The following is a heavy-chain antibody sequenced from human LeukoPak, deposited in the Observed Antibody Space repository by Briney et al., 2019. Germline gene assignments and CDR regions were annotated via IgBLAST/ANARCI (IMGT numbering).Heavy chain of an antibody. J-gene: IGHJ4*02. D-gene: IGHD6-19*01. V-gene: IGHV3-7*05. CDR3: AGDWNGSGWPTDY. CDR2: IKTDGSEE. Sequence: GGSLRLSCAASGFTFSSHWMSWVRQAPGKGLEWVAIIKTDGSEEDYVDAVKGRFTISRDNAKNCLYLQMNNLRAEDTAVYYCAGDWNGSGWPTDYWGQGTLVTVSS. CDR1: GFTFSSHW.